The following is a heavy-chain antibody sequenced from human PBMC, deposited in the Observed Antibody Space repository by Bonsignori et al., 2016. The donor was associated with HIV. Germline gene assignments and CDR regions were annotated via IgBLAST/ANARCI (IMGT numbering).Heavy chain of an antibody. CDR3: ARESYYGLGSPLGH. Sequence: WIRQPPGKGLEWVANIKQDGSEKCYVDSVRGRFTISRDNARNSLYLYINSLRAEDTAVYYCARESYYGLGSPLGHWGQGALVTVSS. V-gene: IGHV3-7*03. J-gene: IGHJ4*02. D-gene: IGHD3-10*01. CDR2: IKQDGSEK.